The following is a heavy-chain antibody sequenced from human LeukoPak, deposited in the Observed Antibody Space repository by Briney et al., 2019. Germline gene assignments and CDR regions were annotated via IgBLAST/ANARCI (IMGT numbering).Heavy chain of an antibody. J-gene: IGHJ4*02. CDR1: GGSISSYY. V-gene: IGHV4-59*08. CDR3: ARVETNTVWAMDY. Sequence: SETLSLTCTGSGGSISSYYWSWIRQPPGKGLEGSGYIYNGGSTNYNPSLKSRVTTSVDTFKNQFSLKLRSVTAADTAVYYCARVETNTVWAMDYWGQGTLVTVSS. CDR2: IYNGGST. D-gene: IGHD2-21*02.